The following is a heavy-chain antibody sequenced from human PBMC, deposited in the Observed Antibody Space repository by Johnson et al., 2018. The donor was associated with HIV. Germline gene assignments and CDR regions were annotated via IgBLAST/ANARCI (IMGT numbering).Heavy chain of an antibody. D-gene: IGHD3-22*01. J-gene: IGHJ3*02. Sequence: VQLVESGGGLVQPGGSLRLSCAASGFTFSSYAMSWVRQAPGKGLEWVSGISWNSASIGYADSVKGRFTISRDNAKNSLYLQMNSLRAEDTALYYCARASNYYDSFGYYRRGGGSDIWGQGTMVTVSS. V-gene: IGHV3-9*01. CDR2: ISWNSASI. CDR3: ARASNYYDSFGYYRRGGGSDI. CDR1: GFTFSSYA.